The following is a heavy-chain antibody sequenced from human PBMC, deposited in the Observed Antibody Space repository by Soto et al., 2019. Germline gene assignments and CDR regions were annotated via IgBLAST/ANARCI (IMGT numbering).Heavy chain of an antibody. CDR1: GSPFSSYA. CDR3: HTDMVLGDYYYGMDV. CDR2: IIPIFGTA. D-gene: IGHD5-18*01. Sequence: SVKVSCNASGSPFSSYAIVWVRQAPGQGLEWMGGIIPIFGTANYAQKFQGRVTITADESTSTAYMELSSLRSEDTAVYYCHTDMVLGDYYYGMDVWGQRTTVTVSS. J-gene: IGHJ6*02. V-gene: IGHV1-69*01.